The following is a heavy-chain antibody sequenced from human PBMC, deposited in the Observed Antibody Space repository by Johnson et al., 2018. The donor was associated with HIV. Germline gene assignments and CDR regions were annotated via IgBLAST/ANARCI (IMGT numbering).Heavy chain of an antibody. J-gene: IGHJ3*02. CDR3: ARDGESHQLPLGDAFDI. CDR2: IYSGGST. D-gene: IGHD1-1*01. Sequence: VQLVESGGGLEQPGRSLRLSCEASGFTFDDYAMHWVRQAPGKGLEWVSVIYSGGSTYYADSVKGRLTISRDNSKNTVYLQMNSLRAEDTAVYYCARDGESHQLPLGDAFDIWGQGTMVTVSS. CDR1: GFTFDDYA. V-gene: IGHV3-66*01.